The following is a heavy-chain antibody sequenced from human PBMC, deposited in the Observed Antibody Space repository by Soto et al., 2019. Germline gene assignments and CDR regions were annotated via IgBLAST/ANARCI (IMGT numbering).Heavy chain of an antibody. J-gene: IGHJ5*02. CDR2: ISYDGSNK. D-gene: IGHD3-10*01. V-gene: IGHV3-30*18. CDR3: AKSSSSGKFGRRQNPPFDP. CDR1: GFTVSSYG. Sequence: GGSVRLSCAASGFTVSSYGRHWVRQAPGKGLEWVAVISYDGSNKYYADSVKGRFTISRDNSKDTLYLQMNSLRAEDTAVYYCAKSSSSGKFGRRQNPPFDPWGQGTLVTVSS.